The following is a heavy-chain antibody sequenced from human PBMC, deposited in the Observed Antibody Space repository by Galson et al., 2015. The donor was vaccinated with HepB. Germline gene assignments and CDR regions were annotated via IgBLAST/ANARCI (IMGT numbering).Heavy chain of an antibody. CDR2: ISWNSGSI. D-gene: IGHD6-19*01. V-gene: IGHV3-9*01. CDR1: GFTFDDYA. J-gene: IGHJ6*03. Sequence: SLRLSCAASGFTFDDYAMHWVRQAPGKGLEWVSGISWNSGSIGYADSVKGRFTISRDNAKNSLCLQMNSLRAEDTALYYCAKDHSSGWRGDYMDVWGKGTTVTVSS. CDR3: AKDHSSGWRGDYMDV.